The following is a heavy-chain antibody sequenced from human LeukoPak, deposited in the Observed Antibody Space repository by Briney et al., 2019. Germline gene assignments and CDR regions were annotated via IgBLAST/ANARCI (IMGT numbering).Heavy chain of an antibody. V-gene: IGHV4-30-2*01. D-gene: IGHD3-22*01. CDR2: IYHSGST. J-gene: IGHJ6*03. Sequence: SETLSLTCTVSGGSISSGGYYWSWIRQPPGKGLEWIGYIYHSGSTYYNPSLKSRVTISVDRSKNQFSLKLSSVTAADTAVYYCARGPVPGVNYYMDVWGKGTTVTVSS. CDR1: GGSISSGGYY. CDR3: ARGPVPGVNYYMDV.